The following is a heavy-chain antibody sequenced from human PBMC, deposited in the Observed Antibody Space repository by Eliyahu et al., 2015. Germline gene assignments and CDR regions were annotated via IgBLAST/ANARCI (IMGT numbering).Heavy chain of an antibody. Sequence: EVQLVESGGDLGQPGGSLRLSXAASGFTFSSYSMNWVRQAPGKGLEWISFISPWSNIKHYADSVKGRFTISRDDAKNSLFLQMNSLRDDDTAVYYCVRDSLGCDGGSCHFDYWGQGTLVTVSS. V-gene: IGHV3-48*02. D-gene: IGHD2-15*01. CDR3: VRDSLGCDGGSCHFDY. CDR1: GFTFSSYS. CDR2: ISPWSNIK. J-gene: IGHJ4*02.